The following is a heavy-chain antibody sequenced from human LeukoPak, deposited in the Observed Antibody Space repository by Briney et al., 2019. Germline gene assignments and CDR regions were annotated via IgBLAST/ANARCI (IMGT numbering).Heavy chain of an antibody. V-gene: IGHV3-21*01. CDR2: ISSSSSYI. CDR3: ARAAVVTPHAFDI. J-gene: IGHJ3*02. CDR1: GLTFSSYA. D-gene: IGHD4-23*01. Sequence: GRSLRLSCAASGLTFSSYAMHWVRQAPGKGLEWVSSISSSSSYIYYADSVKGRFTISRDNAKNSLYLQMNSLRAEDTAVYYCARAAVVTPHAFDIWGQGTMVTVSS.